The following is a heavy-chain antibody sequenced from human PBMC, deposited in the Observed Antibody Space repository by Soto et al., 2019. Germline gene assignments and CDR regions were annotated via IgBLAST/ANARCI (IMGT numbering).Heavy chain of an antibody. D-gene: IGHD2-2*01. J-gene: IGHJ5*02. V-gene: IGHV1-3*01. CDR1: GYTFTSYA. CDR3: ARDSLPYQLLAYKWFDP. CDR2: INAGNGNT. Sequence: ASVKVSCKASGYTFTSYAMHWVRQAPGQRLEWMGWINAGNGNTKYSQKFQGRVTITRDTSASTAYMELSSLRSEDTAVYYCARDSLPYQLLAYKWFDPWGQGTLVTVSS.